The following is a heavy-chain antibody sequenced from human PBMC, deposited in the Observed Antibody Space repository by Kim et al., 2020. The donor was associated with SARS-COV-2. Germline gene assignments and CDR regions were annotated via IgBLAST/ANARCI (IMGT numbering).Heavy chain of an antibody. CDR1: GYTLTELS. Sequence: ASVKVSCKVSGYTLTELSMHWVRQAPGKGLEWMGGFDPEDGETIYAQKFQGRVTMTEDTSTETAYMELSSRRSEYTAVYYCGTGVGMGVRSGFDPWGQGT. CDR3: GTGVGMGVRSGFDP. D-gene: IGHD1-26*01. V-gene: IGHV1-24*01. J-gene: IGHJ5*02. CDR2: FDPEDGET.